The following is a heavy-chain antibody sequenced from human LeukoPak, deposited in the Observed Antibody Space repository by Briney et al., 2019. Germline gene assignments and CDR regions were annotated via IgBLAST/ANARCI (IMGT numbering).Heavy chain of an antibody. CDR3: ARPIYPIAAAGRLYYFHY. V-gene: IGHV3-23*01. CDR2: ISGSGGST. Sequence: GGSLRLSCAASGFTFSSYGMSWVRQAPGKGLEWVSAISGSGGSTYYADSVKGRFTISRDNSKNTLYLQMNSLRAEDTAVYYCARPIYPIAAAGRLYYFHYWGQGTLVTVSS. J-gene: IGHJ4*02. D-gene: IGHD6-13*01. CDR1: GFTFSSYG.